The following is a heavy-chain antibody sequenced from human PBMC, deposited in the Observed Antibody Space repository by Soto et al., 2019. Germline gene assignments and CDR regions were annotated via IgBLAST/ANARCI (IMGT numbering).Heavy chain of an antibody. Sequence: QVQLVESGGGVVQPGRSLRLSCAASGFTFSSYAMHWVRQAPGKGLEWVAVISYDGSNKYYADSVKGRFTISRDNSKNTLYLQMNSLRAEDTAVYCCARSLQLRHAFDIWGQGTMVTVSS. CDR3: ARSLQLRHAFDI. V-gene: IGHV3-30-3*01. CDR1: GFTFSSYA. CDR2: ISYDGSNK. J-gene: IGHJ3*02. D-gene: IGHD5-18*01.